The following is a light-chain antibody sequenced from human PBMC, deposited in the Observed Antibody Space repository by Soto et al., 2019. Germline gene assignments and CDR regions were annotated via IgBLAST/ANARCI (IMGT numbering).Light chain of an antibody. CDR3: QQYGSSPPYP. CDR1: QSVSSSY. CDR2: GAS. J-gene: IGKJ2*01. V-gene: IGKV3-20*01. Sequence: EIVLTQSPGTLSLSPGERATLSCRASQSVSSSYLAWYQQKPGQAPRLLIYGASSRATGIPDRFSGSGSGTDFTLTIIRLEPEDFAVYYCQQYGSSPPYPFGQGTKLEIK.